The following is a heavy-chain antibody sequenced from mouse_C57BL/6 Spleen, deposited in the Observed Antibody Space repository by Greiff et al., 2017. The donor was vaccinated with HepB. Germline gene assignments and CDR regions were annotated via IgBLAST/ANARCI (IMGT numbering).Heavy chain of an antibody. D-gene: IGHD1-1*01. V-gene: IGHV1-26*01. J-gene: IGHJ2*01. CDR3: ARRAYGIVYFDY. CDR1: GYTFTDYY. Sequence: VQLQQSGPELVKPGASVKISCKASGYTFTDYYMNWVKQSHGKSLEWIGDINPNNGGTSYNQKFKGKATLTVDKSSSTAYMELRSLTSEDSAVYYCARRAYGIVYFDYWGQGTTLTVSS. CDR2: INPNNGGT.